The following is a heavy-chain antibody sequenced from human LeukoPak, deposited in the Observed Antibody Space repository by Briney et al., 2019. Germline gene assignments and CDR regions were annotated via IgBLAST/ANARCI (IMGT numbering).Heavy chain of an antibody. V-gene: IGHV4-39*07. D-gene: IGHD2-2*01. CDR3: ARSVVPAATGDWFDP. CDR2: IYYSGST. J-gene: IGHJ5*02. CDR1: GGSISSSSYY. Sequence: SETLSLTCTVSGGSISSSSYYWGWIRQPPGKGLEWIGSIYYSGSTYYNPSLKSRVTISVDTSKNQFSLKLSSVTAADTAVYYCARSVVPAATGDWFDPWGQGTLVTVSS.